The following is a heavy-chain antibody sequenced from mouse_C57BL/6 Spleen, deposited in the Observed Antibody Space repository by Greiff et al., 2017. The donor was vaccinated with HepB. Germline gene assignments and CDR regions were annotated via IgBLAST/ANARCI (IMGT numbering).Heavy chain of an antibody. Sequence: QVHVKQSGAELVRPGTSVKMSCKASGYAFTNYLIEWVKQRPGQGLEWIGVINPGSGGTNYNEKFKGKATLTADKSSSTAYMQLSSLTSDDSAVYFCARNGPYAIDYWGQGTSVTVSS. V-gene: IGHV1-54*01. CDR3: ARNGPYAIDY. J-gene: IGHJ4*01. CDR2: INPGSGGT. CDR1: GYAFTNYL.